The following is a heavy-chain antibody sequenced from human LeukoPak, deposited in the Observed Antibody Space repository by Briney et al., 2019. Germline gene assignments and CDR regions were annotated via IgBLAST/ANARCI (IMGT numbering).Heavy chain of an antibody. D-gene: IGHD1-1*01. Sequence: SETLSLTCAVFGGSFRGHYWTWIRQPPGKGLEWIGEIYPTGITNLNPSLESRVTMSVDTSKNQFSLRLSSVTAADTAVYYCARDGRDTSALYNPLRFDYWGQGTLVTVSS. CDR1: GGSFRGHY. CDR2: IYPTGIT. CDR3: ARDGRDTSALYNPLRFDY. J-gene: IGHJ4*02. V-gene: IGHV4-34*01.